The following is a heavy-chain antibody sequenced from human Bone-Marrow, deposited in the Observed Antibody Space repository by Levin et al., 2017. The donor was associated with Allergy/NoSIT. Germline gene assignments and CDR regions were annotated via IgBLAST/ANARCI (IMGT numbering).Heavy chain of an antibody. J-gene: IGHJ4*02. CDR1: GGSVFGNRYNNFY. CDR2: VYYSGST. V-gene: IGHV4-39*01. D-gene: IGHD3-22*01. Sequence: SETLSLTCSVSGGSVFGNRYNNFYWGWVRQPPGKGLEWIGSVYYSGSTYYNPSFKSRVSISLDTSRNQFSLKLKSVTAADTAVYYCATTPFHFDKSCGFWGQGTLVTVSS. CDR3: ATTPFHFDKSCGF.